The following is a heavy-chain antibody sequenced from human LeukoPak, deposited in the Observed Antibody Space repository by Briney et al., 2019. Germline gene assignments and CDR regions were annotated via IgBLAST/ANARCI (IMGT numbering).Heavy chain of an antibody. J-gene: IGHJ4*02. Sequence: SDTLSLTCTVSGGSISSSSYFWSWIRQPPGKGLEWIGNIYYSGTTNYNPSLKSRDTISVDTSKNQFSLKLSSVTAADTAVFYCARFTQYSGYADQWGQGTLVTVSS. CDR2: IYYSGTT. V-gene: IGHV4-61*01. D-gene: IGHD5-12*01. CDR1: GGSISSSSYF. CDR3: ARFTQYSGYADQ.